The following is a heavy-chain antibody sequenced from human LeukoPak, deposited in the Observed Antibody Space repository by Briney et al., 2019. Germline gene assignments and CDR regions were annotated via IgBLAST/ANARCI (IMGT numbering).Heavy chain of an antibody. CDR3: ARKEWIQLSSLYGMDV. CDR1: GFTFSSYG. D-gene: IGHD5-18*01. V-gene: IGHV3-33*01. J-gene: IGHJ6*02. CDR2: IWYDGSNK. Sequence: AGGSLRLSCAASGFTFSSYGMHWVRQAPGKGLEWVAVIWYDGSNKYYADSVKGRFTISRDNSKNTLYLQMNSLRAEDTAVYYCARKEWIQLSSLYGMDVWGQGTTVTVSS.